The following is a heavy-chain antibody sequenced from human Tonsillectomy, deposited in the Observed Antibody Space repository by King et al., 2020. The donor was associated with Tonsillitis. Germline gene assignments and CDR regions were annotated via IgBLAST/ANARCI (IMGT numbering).Heavy chain of an antibody. D-gene: IGHD6-13*01. CDR2: INPNSGGT. CDR1: GYIFIGYY. Sequence: VQLVESGAEVKKPGASVKVSCKASGYIFIGYYMHWVRQDPGQGLEWMGWINPNSGGTNLAQKFRGRATMSRDTSINTAFMELGSLRSDDTAIYFCARATQGMAAAFDSWGQGALVTVSS. V-gene: IGHV1-2*02. J-gene: IGHJ4*02. CDR3: ARATQGMAAAFDS.